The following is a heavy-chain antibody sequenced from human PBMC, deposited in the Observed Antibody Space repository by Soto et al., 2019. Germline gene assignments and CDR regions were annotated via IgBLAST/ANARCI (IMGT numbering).Heavy chain of an antibody. CDR1: GYTFTSYA. CDR2: INAGNGNT. Sequence: ASVKFSCKASGYTFTSYAMHWVRQAPGQRLEWMGWINAGNGNTKYSQKFQGRVTITRDTSASTAYVELSSLRSEDTAVYYCAREDVDIVATTYYYYGMDVWGQGTTVTVSS. D-gene: IGHD5-12*01. V-gene: IGHV1-3*01. CDR3: AREDVDIVATTYYYYGMDV. J-gene: IGHJ6*02.